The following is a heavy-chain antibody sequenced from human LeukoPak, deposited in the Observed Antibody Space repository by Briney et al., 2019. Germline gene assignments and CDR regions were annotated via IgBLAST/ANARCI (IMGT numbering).Heavy chain of an antibody. CDR2: INHSGST. V-gene: IGHV4-34*01. Sequence: PSETLSLTCAVYGGSFSGYYWSWIRQPPGKGLEWIGEINHSGSTNDNPSLKSRVTISVDTSKNQFSLKLSSVTAADTAVYYCARVAGDMTTVTTHNFDYWGQGTLVTVSS. D-gene: IGHD4-17*01. CDR1: GGSFSGYY. CDR3: ARVAGDMTTVTTHNFDY. J-gene: IGHJ4*02.